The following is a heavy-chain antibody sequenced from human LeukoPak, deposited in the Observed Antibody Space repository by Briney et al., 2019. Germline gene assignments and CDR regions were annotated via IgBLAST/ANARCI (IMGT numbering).Heavy chain of an antibody. Sequence: GESLKISWKGSGYSFTSYWIGWVRQMPGKGLEWMGIIYPGDSDTRYSPSFQGQVTISADKSISTAYLQWSSLKASDTAMYYCARHGPNYYYDSSGDYWGQGTLVPVSS. CDR1: GYSFTSYW. D-gene: IGHD3-22*01. J-gene: IGHJ4*02. V-gene: IGHV5-51*01. CDR3: ARHGPNYYYDSSGDY. CDR2: IYPGDSDT.